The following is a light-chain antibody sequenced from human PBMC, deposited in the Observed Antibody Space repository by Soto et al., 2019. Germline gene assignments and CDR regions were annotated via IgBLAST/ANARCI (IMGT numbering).Light chain of an antibody. Sequence: QSVVTQPASVSGSPGQSITISCTGTNSDVGSYNFVSWYQQDPGKAPKLILCAVNKRPSGVSTRFSGSKSGDTASLTISGLQAEDEADYYCCSYATSYTYVFGSGTKVTVL. V-gene: IGLV2-23*02. CDR1: NSDVGSYNF. CDR2: AVN. J-gene: IGLJ1*01. CDR3: CSYATSYTYV.